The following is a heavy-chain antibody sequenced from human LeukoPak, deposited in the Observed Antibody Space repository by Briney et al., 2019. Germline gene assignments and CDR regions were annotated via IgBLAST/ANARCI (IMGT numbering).Heavy chain of an antibody. CDR1: GFTFDDYA. V-gene: IGHV3-30*14. D-gene: IGHD3-10*01. J-gene: IGHJ6*03. CDR2: ISYDGTNK. Sequence: PGGSLRLSCAASGFTFDDYAMHWVRQAPGKGLEWVTIISYDGTNKYYADSVKGRFTISRDNSKHTLYLQMNSLRAEDTAVYYCAGFRGFWEVLRDYYYYHMDVWGKGTTVTVSS. CDR3: AGFRGFWEVLRDYYYYHMDV.